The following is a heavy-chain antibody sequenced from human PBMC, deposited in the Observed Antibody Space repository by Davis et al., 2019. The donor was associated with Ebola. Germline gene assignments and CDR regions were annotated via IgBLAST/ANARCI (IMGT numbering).Heavy chain of an antibody. CDR2: IIPIFGTA. D-gene: IGHD3-10*01. CDR3: AKDEITMVRGVIGYYYYYGMDV. Sequence: SVKVSCKASGYTFTSYDINWVRQATGQGLEWMGGIIPIFGTANYAQKFQGRVTMTRDTSTSTVYMELSSLRAEDTAVYYCAKDEITMVRGVIGYYYYYGMDVWGQGTTVTVSS. J-gene: IGHJ6*02. CDR1: GYTFTSYD. V-gene: IGHV1-69*05.